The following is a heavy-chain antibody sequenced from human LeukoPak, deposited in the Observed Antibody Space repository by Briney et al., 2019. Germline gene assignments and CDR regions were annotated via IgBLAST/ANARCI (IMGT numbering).Heavy chain of an antibody. Sequence: GESLKISCKGSGYSFTTYWIGWVRQMPGKGLEWMGIIYPADSDTRYSPSFQGQVTISADKSITTAYLQWSSLKASDTALFYCARLNAGAAHFDYWGQGALVTVSS. CDR1: GYSFTTYW. V-gene: IGHV5-51*01. J-gene: IGHJ4*02. D-gene: IGHD2-15*01. CDR2: IYPADSDT. CDR3: ARLNAGAAHFDY.